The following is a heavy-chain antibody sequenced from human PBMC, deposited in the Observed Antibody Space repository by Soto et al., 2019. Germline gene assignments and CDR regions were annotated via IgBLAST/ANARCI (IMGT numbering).Heavy chain of an antibody. CDR3: ARGRSWIFGDNWFDP. V-gene: IGHV1-46*01. CDR2: INPSGGNT. D-gene: IGHD3-3*01. CDR1: GYTFTSYY. Sequence: ASVKVSCKASGYTFTSYYMHWVRQAPGQGLEWMGIINPSGGNTSYAQKFQGRVTITRDTSTSTAYMELSSLRSEDTAVYYCARGRSWIFGDNWFDPWGQGTLVTVSS. J-gene: IGHJ5*02.